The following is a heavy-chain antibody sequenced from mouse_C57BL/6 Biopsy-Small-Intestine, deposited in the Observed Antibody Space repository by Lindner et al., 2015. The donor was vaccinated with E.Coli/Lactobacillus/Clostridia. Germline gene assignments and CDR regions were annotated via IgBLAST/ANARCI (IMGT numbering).Heavy chain of an antibody. D-gene: IGHD3-2*02. CDR3: ATSEGRSGFFDY. V-gene: IGHV1-9*01. J-gene: IGHJ2*01. CDR2: ILPGSGSN. Sequence: VQLQESGAELMKPGASVKLSCKATGYTFTGYWIEWVKQRPGHGLEWIGEILPGSGSNNYNEKFKGKATLTVDKSSSTANMELRSLTSEDSAVYYCATSEGRSGFFDYWGQGTTLTVSS. CDR1: GYTFTGYW.